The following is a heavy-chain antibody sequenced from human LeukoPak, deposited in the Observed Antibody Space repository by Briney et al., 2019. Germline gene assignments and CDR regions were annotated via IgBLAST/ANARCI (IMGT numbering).Heavy chain of an antibody. V-gene: IGHV1-2*04. CDR2: INPNSGGT. Sequence: ASVEVSCKASGYTFTGYYMHWVRQAPGQGLEWMGWINPNSGGTNYAQKFQGWVTMTRDTSISTAYMELSRLRSDDTAVYYCARENSSGWSGYFDYWGQGTLVTVSS. CDR3: ARENSSGWSGYFDY. J-gene: IGHJ4*02. D-gene: IGHD6-19*01. CDR1: GYTFTGYY.